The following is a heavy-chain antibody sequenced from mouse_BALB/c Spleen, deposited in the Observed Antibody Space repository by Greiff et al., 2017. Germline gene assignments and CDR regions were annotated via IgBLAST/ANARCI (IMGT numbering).Heavy chain of an antibody. CDR3: ARWGRDYGYFDY. CDR1: GYTFTNYW. J-gene: IGHJ2*01. Sequence: VQLQQSGAELVRPGTSVKISCKASGYTFTNYWLGWVKQRPGHGLEWIGDIYPGGGYTNYNEKFKGKATLTADTSSSTAYMQLSSLTSEDSAVYFCARWGRDYGYFDYWGQGTTLTVSS. V-gene: IGHV1-63*02. D-gene: IGHD1-1*01. CDR2: IYPGGGYT.